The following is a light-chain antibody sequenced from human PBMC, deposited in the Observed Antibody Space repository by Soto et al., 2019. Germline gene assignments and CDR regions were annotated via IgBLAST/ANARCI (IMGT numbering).Light chain of an antibody. V-gene: IGKV3-15*01. CDR1: QSVSSN. Sequence: EIVMTQSPATLSVSPGERVTLSCRASQSVSSNLAWYQQKPCQAPRLLLYGASTRATGIPARFSGSGSGTEFTLTISSLQSEDFAVYYCQQYDNWPPYTFGQGTKLEIK. CDR3: QQYDNWPPYT. CDR2: GAS. J-gene: IGKJ2*01.